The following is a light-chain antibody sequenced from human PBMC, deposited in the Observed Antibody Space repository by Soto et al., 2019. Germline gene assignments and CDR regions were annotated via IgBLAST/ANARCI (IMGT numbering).Light chain of an antibody. CDR3: AAWDDSLNGPVV. CDR1: SSNLGSNT. J-gene: IGLJ2*01. CDR2: SNN. Sequence: QSVLTQPPSASGTPGQRVTISCSGSSSNLGSNTVNWYQQLPRTAPKLLIYSNNQRPSGVPDRFSGSKSGTSASLAISGLQSEDEADYYCAAWDDSLNGPVVFGGGTKLTVL. V-gene: IGLV1-44*01.